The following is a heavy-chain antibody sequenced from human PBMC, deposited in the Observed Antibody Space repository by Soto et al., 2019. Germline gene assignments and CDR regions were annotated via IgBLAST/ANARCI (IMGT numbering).Heavy chain of an antibody. V-gene: IGHV3-23*01. CDR1: GFTFSSYA. CDR3: AKALAYYYDSSGYCTGYYYYYGMDV. D-gene: IGHD3-22*01. CDR2: ISGSGGST. J-gene: IGHJ6*02. Sequence: EVQLLESGGGLVQPGGSLRLSCAASGFTFSSYAMSWVRQAPGKGLEWVSAISGSGGSTYYADSVKGRFTISRDISKNTLYLQMISLRAEDTSVYYCAKALAYYYDSSGYCTGYYYYYGMDVWGQGPTVTVSS.